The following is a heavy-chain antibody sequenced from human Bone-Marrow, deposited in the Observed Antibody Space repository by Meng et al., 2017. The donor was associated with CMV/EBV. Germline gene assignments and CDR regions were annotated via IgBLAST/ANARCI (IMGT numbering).Heavy chain of an antibody. J-gene: IGHJ6*02. Sequence: ASVKVSCKASGGTFSSYAISWVRQAPGQGLEWMGWINPNSGGTNYAQKFQGRVTMTRDTSISTAYMELSRLRSDDTAVYYCASCPPVTIFGVVIIRDCYYGMDVWGQGTTVTVSS. CDR3: ASCPPVTIFGVVIIRDCYYGMDV. V-gene: IGHV1-2*02. CDR2: INPNSGGT. CDR1: GGTFSSYA. D-gene: IGHD3-3*01.